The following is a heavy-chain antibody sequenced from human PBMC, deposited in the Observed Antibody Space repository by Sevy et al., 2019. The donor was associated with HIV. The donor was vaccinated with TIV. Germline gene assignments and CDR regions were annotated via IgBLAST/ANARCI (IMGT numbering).Heavy chain of an antibody. Sequence: GGSLRLSCSASGFTFSSYAMHWVRQAPGKGLEYVSAISSNGGSTYYADSVKGRFTISRDNSKNTLYLQMSSLRAEDTAVYYWVNDVGLGYCSGGSCYNHYYGMDVWGQGTTVTVSS. CDR3: VNDVGLGYCSGGSCYNHYYGMDV. D-gene: IGHD2-15*01. CDR1: GFTFSSYA. V-gene: IGHV3-64D*06. J-gene: IGHJ6*02. CDR2: ISSNGGST.